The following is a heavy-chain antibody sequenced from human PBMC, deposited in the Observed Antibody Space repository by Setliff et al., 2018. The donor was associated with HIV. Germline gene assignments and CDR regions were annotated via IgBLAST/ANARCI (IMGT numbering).Heavy chain of an antibody. CDR3: ARNTRAGDFDY. D-gene: IGHD3-10*01. CDR1: GDSIDRSNFF. CDR2: IYYSGST. Sequence: PSETLSLTCTVSGDSIDRSNFFWTWIRQHPGKGLEWIGYIYYSGSTYYNPSLKSRVTISVDTSKNQFSLRLTSVTAADTAVYYCARNTRAGDFDYWGQGTLVTVSS. J-gene: IGHJ4*02. V-gene: IGHV4-39*01.